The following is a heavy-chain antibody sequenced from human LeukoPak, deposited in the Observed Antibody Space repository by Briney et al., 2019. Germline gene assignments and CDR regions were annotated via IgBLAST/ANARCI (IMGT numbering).Heavy chain of an antibody. CDR2: ISYDGSNK. Sequence: GRSLRLSYAASGFTFSSYGMHWVRQAPGKGLEWVVVISYDGSNKYYADSVKGRFTISRDNSKNTLYLQMNSLRAEDTAVYYCAKEGRRYCSSTSCYAPDDYWGQGTLVTVSS. CDR3: AKEGRRYCSSTSCYAPDDY. J-gene: IGHJ4*02. CDR1: GFTFSSYG. D-gene: IGHD2-2*01. V-gene: IGHV3-30*18.